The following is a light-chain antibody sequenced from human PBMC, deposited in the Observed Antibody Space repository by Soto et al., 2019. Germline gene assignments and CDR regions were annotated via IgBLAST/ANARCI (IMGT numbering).Light chain of an antibody. J-gene: IGKJ2*01. Sequence: DIQMTQSPSSLSASVGDRVTITCRASQSISSYLNWYQQKPGKAPKLLIYDASSLHSGVSSRFSGSGSGTDFTLTISSLQPEDFATYYCQQSYRTPYTFGQGTKLEIK. CDR1: QSISSY. CDR2: DAS. CDR3: QQSYRTPYT. V-gene: IGKV1-39*01.